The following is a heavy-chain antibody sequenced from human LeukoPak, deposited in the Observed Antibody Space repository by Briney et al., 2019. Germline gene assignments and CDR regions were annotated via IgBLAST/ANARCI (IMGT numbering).Heavy chain of an antibody. D-gene: IGHD1-26*01. Sequence: GGSLRLSCAASGFTFSDAWMSWVRQAPGKGLEWVGRIKSKADGGTADYATPMKGRFTISRDDSKNTLCLQMNSLKSEATAVYFCTTYTVGPTTGHFANWGQGALVTVSS. CDR3: TTYTVGPTTGHFAN. V-gene: IGHV3-15*01. J-gene: IGHJ4*02. CDR1: GFTFSDAW. CDR2: IKSKADGGTA.